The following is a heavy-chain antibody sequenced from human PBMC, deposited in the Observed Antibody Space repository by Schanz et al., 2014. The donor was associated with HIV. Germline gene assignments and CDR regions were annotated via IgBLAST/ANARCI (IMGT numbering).Heavy chain of an antibody. D-gene: IGHD1-26*01. CDR1: GFTSGSYW. CDR2: IKRDGSDK. CDR3: ARGLGASIWDY. V-gene: IGHV3-7*01. Sequence: EVQLLESGGGLVQPGGSLRLSCVASGFTSGSYWMSWVRQAPGEGLEWVANIKRDGSDKYYLDSVKGRFTISRDNAKNSLSLQVNSLRADDTAVYYCARGLGASIWDYWGQGTLVTVSS. J-gene: IGHJ4*02.